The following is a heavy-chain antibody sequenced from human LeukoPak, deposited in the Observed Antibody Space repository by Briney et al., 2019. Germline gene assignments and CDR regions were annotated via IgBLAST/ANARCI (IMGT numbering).Heavy chain of an antibody. CDR1: GGTFSSYA. J-gene: IGHJ4*02. D-gene: IGHD6-6*01. CDR3: ARGGPFPSGSSSREYYLDY. V-gene: IGHV1-69*05. CDR2: IIPIFGTA. Sequence: ASVKVSCKASGGTFSSYAISWVRQAPGQGLEWMGGIIPIFGTANYAQKFQGRVTITTDESTSTAYMELSSLRSEDTAVYYCARGGPFPSGSSSREYYLDYWGQGTLVTVSS.